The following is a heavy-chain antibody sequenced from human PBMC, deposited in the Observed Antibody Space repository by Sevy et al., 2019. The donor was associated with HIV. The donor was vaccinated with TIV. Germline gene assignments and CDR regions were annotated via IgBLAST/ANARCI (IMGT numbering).Heavy chain of an antibody. Sequence: GGSLRLSCAASGFTFSSYGMHWVRQAPGKGLEWVAVIWYDGSNKYYADSVKGRFTISRDYSKNTLYLQMNSLRAEDTAVYYCARDFLSASDSYGMDVWGQGTTVTVSS. V-gene: IGHV3-33*01. CDR1: GFTFSSYG. CDR2: IWYDGSNK. J-gene: IGHJ6*02. CDR3: ARDFLSASDSYGMDV.